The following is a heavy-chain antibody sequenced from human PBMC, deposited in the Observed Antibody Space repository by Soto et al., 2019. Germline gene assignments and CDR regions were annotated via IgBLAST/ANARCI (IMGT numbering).Heavy chain of an antibody. D-gene: IGHD2-15*01. CDR3: AIRLYCSGGSCYRNWFDP. Sequence: SVKVSCKASGGTFSSYAISWVRQAPGQGLEWMGGIIPIFGTANYAQKFQGRVTITADESTSTAYMELSSLRSEDTAVYYCAIRLYCSGGSCYRNWFDPWGQGTLVTVSS. CDR2: IIPIFGTA. V-gene: IGHV1-69*13. J-gene: IGHJ5*02. CDR1: GGTFSSYA.